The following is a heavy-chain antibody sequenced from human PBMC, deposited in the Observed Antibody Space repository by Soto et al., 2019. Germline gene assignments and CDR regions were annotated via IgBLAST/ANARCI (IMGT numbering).Heavy chain of an antibody. J-gene: IGHJ4*02. V-gene: IGHV5-51*01. D-gene: IGHD2-2*02. CDR1: GYSFTSYW. CDR3: ARATWPLYSFDY. CDR2: IYPGDSDT. Sequence: PGESLKISCEGSGYSFTSYWIAWVRQMPGKGLEWMATIYPGDSDTKYRPSFRGQVNISADKSINTAYLQWSSLKASDTAMYYCARATWPLYSFDYWGQATLVNVSS.